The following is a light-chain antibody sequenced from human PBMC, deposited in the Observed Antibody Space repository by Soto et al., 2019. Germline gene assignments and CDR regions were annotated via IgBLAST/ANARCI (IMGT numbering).Light chain of an antibody. CDR1: TGAVTSGHF. V-gene: IGLV7-46*01. CDR2: DTT. CDR3: LLTYTGTWV. J-gene: IGLJ3*02. Sequence: QAVVTQEPSLTVSPGGTVTLTCGSSTGAVTSGHFPYWFQQKPGQAPRTLIYDTTNRHSWTPDRFSGFLLGGKAALTLSGAQPEDEDEYYCLLTYTGTWVFGGGTKLTVL.